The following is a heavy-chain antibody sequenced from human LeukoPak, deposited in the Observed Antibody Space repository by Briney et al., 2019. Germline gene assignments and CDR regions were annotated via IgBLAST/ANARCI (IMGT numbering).Heavy chain of an antibody. CDR3: ARGCRAHQTFYSYHYFDY. D-gene: IGHD5-18*01. J-gene: IGHJ4*01. V-gene: IGHV4-31*03. CDR2: IYYSGST. CDR1: GGSISSGGYY. Sequence: SETLSLTCTVSGGSISSGGYYWSWIRQHPGKGLEWIGYIYYSGSTYYNPSLKSRVTISVDTSKNQFSLKLSSVTAADTAVYYCARGCRAHQTFYSYHYFDYWGQGTLVTVSS.